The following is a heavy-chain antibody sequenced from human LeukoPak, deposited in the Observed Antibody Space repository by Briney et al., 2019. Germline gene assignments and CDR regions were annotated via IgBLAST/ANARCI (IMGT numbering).Heavy chain of an antibody. D-gene: IGHD3-10*01. CDR3: ASRPYYGSGSLMDV. CDR2: INHSGST. V-gene: IGHV4-34*01. J-gene: IGHJ6*03. Sequence: PSETLSLTCAVYGGSFSGYYWSWIRQPPGKGLEWIGEINHSGSTNYNPSLKSRVTISVDTSKNQFSLKLSSVTAVDTAVYYCASRPYYGSGSLMDVWGKGTTVTVSS. CDR1: GGSFSGYY.